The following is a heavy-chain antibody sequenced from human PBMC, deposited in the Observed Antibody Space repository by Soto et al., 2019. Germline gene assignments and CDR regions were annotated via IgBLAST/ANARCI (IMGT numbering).Heavy chain of an antibody. CDR3: ARTPTGDPPPGFDY. Sequence: SETLSLTCTVSGGSISSYYWSWIRQPPGKGLEWIGYIYYSGSTNYNPSLKSRVTISVDTSKNQFSLKLSSVTAADTAVYYCARTPTGDPPPGFDYWGQGTLVTVSS. V-gene: IGHV4-59*08. J-gene: IGHJ4*02. CDR2: IYYSGST. D-gene: IGHD7-27*01. CDR1: GGSISSYY.